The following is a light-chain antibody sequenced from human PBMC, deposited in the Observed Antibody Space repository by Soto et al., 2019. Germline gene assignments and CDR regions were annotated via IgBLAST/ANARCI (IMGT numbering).Light chain of an antibody. J-gene: IGLJ3*02. CDR3: QTWDTGIRV. CDR1: SGHSNYA. V-gene: IGLV4-69*01. CDR2: LNNDGSH. Sequence: QLVLTQSPSASASLGASVKLTCTLSSGHSNYAIAWHQQQPEKGPRYLMKLNNDGSHSKGDGIPDRFSGSSSGAERYLTISSRQSEDEADYYCQTWDTGIRVFGGGTKLTVL.